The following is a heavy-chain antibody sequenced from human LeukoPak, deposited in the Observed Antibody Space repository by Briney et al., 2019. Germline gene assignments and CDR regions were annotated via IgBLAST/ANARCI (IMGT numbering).Heavy chain of an antibody. CDR2: INHSGST. J-gene: IGHJ3*02. CDR3: ASEQQLALRAFDI. CDR1: GGSFSGYY. D-gene: IGHD6-13*01. V-gene: IGHV4-34*01. Sequence: PSETLSLTCAVYGGSFSGYYWSWIRQPPGKGLEWIGEINHSGSTNHNPSLKSRVTISVDTSKNQFSLKLSSVTAADTAVYYCASEQQLALRAFDIWGQGTMVTVSS.